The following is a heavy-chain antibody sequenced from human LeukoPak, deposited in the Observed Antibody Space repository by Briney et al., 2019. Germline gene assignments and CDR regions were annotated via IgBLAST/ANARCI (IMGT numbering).Heavy chain of an antibody. Sequence: SETLSLTCAVSGGSISSGGYPWSWIRQPPGKGLEWIGYIYHSGTTYYNPSLKSRVTISIDRSKNQFSLKLSSVTAADTAVYYCARVARWGYYFDYWGQGTLVTVS. CDR3: ARVARWGYYFDY. D-gene: IGHD1-26*01. CDR2: IYHSGTT. V-gene: IGHV4-30-2*01. J-gene: IGHJ4*02. CDR1: GGSISSGGYP.